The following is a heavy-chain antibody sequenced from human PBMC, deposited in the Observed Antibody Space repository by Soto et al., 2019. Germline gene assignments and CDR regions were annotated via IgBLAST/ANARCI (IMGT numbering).Heavy chain of an antibody. V-gene: IGHV3-13*04. CDR3: ACIFSGGYSYGFYYYGMDV. Sequence: GGSLRLSCAASGFTFSSYDMQWVRQATGKGLEWVSAIGTAGDTYYPGSVKGRFTISRENAKNSLYLQMNSLRAGDTAVYYCACIFSGGYSYGFYYYGMDVWGQGTTVTVSS. D-gene: IGHD5-18*01. J-gene: IGHJ6*02. CDR2: IGTAGDT. CDR1: GFTFSSYD.